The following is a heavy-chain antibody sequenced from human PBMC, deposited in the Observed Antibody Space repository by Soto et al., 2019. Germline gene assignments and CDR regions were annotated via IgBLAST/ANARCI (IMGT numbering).Heavy chain of an antibody. Sequence: SETLSLTFNISGDSYSISTYSWSCIRPPPGKALQWIGFIYQSGVTSYNPSLASRVSISLDRSNNQCSLKLKSVTAADTAVYFCAGMPYTSGLRFDPWGPGTLVTVSS. J-gene: IGHJ5*02. CDR1: GDSYSISTYS. CDR2: IYQSGVT. D-gene: IGHD6-19*01. V-gene: IGHV4-30-2*01. CDR3: AGMPYTSGLRFDP.